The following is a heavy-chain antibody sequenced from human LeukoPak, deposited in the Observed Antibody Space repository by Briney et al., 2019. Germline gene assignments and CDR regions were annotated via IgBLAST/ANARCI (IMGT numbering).Heavy chain of an antibody. Sequence: ASVKVSCKASGYTFTSYGISWVRQAPGQGLEWMGWISAYNGNTNYAQKLQGRVTMTTDTSTSTAYMELRSLRSDDTAVYYCARDPYGVRGVQQTYGMDVWGQGTTVTVSS. J-gene: IGHJ6*02. CDR2: ISAYNGNT. CDR3: ARDPYGVRGVQQTYGMDV. CDR1: GYTFTSYG. V-gene: IGHV1-18*01. D-gene: IGHD3-10*01.